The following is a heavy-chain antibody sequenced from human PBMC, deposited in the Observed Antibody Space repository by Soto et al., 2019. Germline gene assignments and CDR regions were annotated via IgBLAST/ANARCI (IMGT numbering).Heavy chain of an antibody. Sequence: LRLSCAASGFTFSSYAMSWVRQAPGKGLEWVSAISGSGGSTYYADSVKGRFTISRDNSKNTLYLQMNSLRAEDTAVYYCAKDIGAGRSWSGGSCYQHYGMDVWGQATTVTVSS. CDR1: GFTFSSYA. V-gene: IGHV3-23*01. D-gene: IGHD2-15*01. CDR2: ISGSGGST. CDR3: AKDIGAGRSWSGGSCYQHYGMDV. J-gene: IGHJ6*02.